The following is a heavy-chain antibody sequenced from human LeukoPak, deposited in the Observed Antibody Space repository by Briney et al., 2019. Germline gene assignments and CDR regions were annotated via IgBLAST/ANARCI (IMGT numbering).Heavy chain of an antibody. D-gene: IGHD3-10*01. J-gene: IGHJ4*02. Sequence: QTGGSLRLSCAASGFTFSSYSMNGVRQAPGKGLEWVSYISSSSNTIYYADSVKGRFTISRDNAKNSLYLQMNSLRDEDTAVYYCARYYYTSGPFGYWGQGTLVTVSS. CDR2: ISSSSNTI. V-gene: IGHV3-48*02. CDR3: ARYYYTSGPFGY. CDR1: GFTFSSYS.